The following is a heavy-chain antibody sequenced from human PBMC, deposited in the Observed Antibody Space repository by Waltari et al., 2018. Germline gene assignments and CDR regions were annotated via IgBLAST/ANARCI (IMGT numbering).Heavy chain of an antibody. Sequence: EVQLLESGGGLVQPGGSLRLSCAASGFTFSSYAMSWVRPAPGKGLGWVSAIGGSGGSTYYADSVKGRFTISRDNSKNTLYLQMNSLRAEDTAVYYCAKGGAVTTSRLGYYYYGMDVWGQGTTVTVSS. CDR2: IGGSGGST. CDR3: AKGGAVTTSRLGYYYYGMDV. D-gene: IGHD4-17*01. CDR1: GFTFSSYA. J-gene: IGHJ6*02. V-gene: IGHV3-23*01.